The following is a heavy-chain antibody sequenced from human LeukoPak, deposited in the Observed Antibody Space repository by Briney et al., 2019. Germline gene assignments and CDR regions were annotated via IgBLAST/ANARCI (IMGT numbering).Heavy chain of an antibody. J-gene: IGHJ4*01. D-gene: IGHD6-19*01. CDR2: IYYTGST. CDR3: ARGGWSVDY. V-gene: IGHV4-59*01. CDR1: GCSMSSFD. Sequence: SETLCLTCTASGCSMSSFDWTWIRQPPGKGLEGMGFIYYTGSTTYNPSSGSRVTISIDTSKTQFPLRLSSVTAADTVVYYCARGGWSVDYWGQGTLVTVSS.